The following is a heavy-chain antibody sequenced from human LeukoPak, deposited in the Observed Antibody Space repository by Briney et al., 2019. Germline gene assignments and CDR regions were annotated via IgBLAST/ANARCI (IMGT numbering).Heavy chain of an antibody. CDR3: ARDLCGGSSSEAGDY. CDR2: ISTSSSYI. V-gene: IGHV3-21*01. Sequence: GGSLRLSCAASGFALSSYSMNWVRQAPGRGREWVSSISTSSSYIYYADSVKGRFTIYRDNAKNSLYLQMNSLRAEDTAVYYCARDLCGGSSSEAGDYWGQGTLVTVSS. CDR1: GFALSSYS. J-gene: IGHJ4*02. D-gene: IGHD6-6*01.